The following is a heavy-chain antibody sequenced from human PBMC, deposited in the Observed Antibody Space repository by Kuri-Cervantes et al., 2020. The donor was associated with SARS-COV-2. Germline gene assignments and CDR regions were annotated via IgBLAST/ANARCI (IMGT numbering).Heavy chain of an antibody. CDR1: GVSITHHY. Sequence: SETLSLTCTVSGVSITHHYWSWMRQPPGKGLEWIGYVHNSGSTSFSPSLRSRVTMSIDTSMSQFSLKLYSVTAADTAIYYCAGASFGLVGACDYWGHGTLVTVSS. J-gene: IGHJ4*01. CDR2: VHNSGST. D-gene: IGHD3/OR15-3a*01. V-gene: IGHV4-59*11. CDR3: AGASFGLVGACDY.